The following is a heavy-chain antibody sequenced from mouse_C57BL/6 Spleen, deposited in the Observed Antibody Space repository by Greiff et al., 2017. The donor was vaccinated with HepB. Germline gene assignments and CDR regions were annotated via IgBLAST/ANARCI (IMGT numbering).Heavy chain of an antibody. Sequence: EVKLEESGGGLVKPGGSLKLSCAASGFTFSDYGMHWVRQAPEKGLEWVAYISSGSSTIYYADTVKGRFTISRDNAKNTLFLQMTSLRSEDTAMYYCARDGYYGFYAMDYWGQGTSVTVSS. CDR3: ARDGYYGFYAMDY. CDR1: GFTFSDYG. D-gene: IGHD2-3*01. J-gene: IGHJ4*01. CDR2: ISSGSSTI. V-gene: IGHV5-17*01.